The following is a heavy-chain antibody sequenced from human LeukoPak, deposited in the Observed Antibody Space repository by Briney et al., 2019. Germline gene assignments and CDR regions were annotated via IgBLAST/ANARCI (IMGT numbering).Heavy chain of an antibody. V-gene: IGHV1-18*01. CDR1: GYTFTSYG. J-gene: IGHJ5*02. D-gene: IGHD4-23*01. CDR2: ISAYNGNT. Sequence: ASVKVSCKASGYTFTSYGISWARQAPGQGLEWMGWISAYNGNTNYAQKLQGRVTMTTDTSTSTAYMELKSLRSDDTAVYYCARVGSRLRWIFKPHNWFDPWGQGTLVTVSS. CDR3: ARVGSRLRWIFKPHNWFDP.